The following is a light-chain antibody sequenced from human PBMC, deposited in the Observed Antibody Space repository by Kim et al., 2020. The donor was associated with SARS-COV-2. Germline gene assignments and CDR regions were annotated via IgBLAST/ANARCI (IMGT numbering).Light chain of an antibody. CDR2: KAS. V-gene: IGKV1-5*03. Sequence: DIHMTQSPSTLSASVGDRVIITCRASQSISTWLAWYQQKPGKAPKLLIYKASNLESGVPSRFSGSGSGTDFTLTISSLQPEDFATYYCQQSHTAPSLTFGGGTKVDIK. CDR1: QSISTW. J-gene: IGKJ4*01. CDR3: QQSHTAPSLT.